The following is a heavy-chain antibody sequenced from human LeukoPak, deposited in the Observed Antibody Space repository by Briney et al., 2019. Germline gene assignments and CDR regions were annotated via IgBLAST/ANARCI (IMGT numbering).Heavy chain of an antibody. Sequence: TGGSLRLSCAASGFTFSSYSMNWVRQAPGKGLEWVSSISSSSSYIYYADSVKGRFTISRDNAKNSLYLQMNSLRAEDTAVYYCARKVEIQLWFPLDYWGQGTLVTVSS. CDR1: GFTFSSYS. V-gene: IGHV3-21*01. CDR2: ISSSSSYI. CDR3: ARKVEIQLWFPLDY. D-gene: IGHD5-18*01. J-gene: IGHJ4*02.